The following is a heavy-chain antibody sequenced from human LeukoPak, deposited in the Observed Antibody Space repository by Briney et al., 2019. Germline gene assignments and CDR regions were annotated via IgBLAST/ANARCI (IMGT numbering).Heavy chain of an antibody. V-gene: IGHV3-53*01. CDR2: IYTGGKT. CDR3: AKKLGEWEPTDFDY. J-gene: IGHJ4*02. CDR1: GFTVSNTY. Sequence: AGASLRLSCAASGFTVSNTYMTWVRQAPGKGLEWVSLIYTGGKTYYADSVKGRFTISRDNSKNTLYLQMNSLRAEDTAVYYCAKKLGEWEPTDFDYWGQGTLVTVSS. D-gene: IGHD1-26*01.